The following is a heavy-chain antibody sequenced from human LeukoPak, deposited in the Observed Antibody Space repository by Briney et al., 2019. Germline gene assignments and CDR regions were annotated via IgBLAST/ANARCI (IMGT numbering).Heavy chain of an antibody. J-gene: IGHJ4*02. CDR3: ARISDYVWGSYRYTPSPFDY. Sequence: GGSLKISCKGSGYSFTSYWIGWVRQMPGKGLEWMGIIYPGGSDTRYSPSFQGQVTISADKSISTAYLQWSSLKASDTAMYYCARISDYVWGSYRYTPSPFDYWGQGTLVTVSS. CDR1: GYSFTSYW. V-gene: IGHV5-51*01. CDR2: IYPGGSDT. D-gene: IGHD3-16*02.